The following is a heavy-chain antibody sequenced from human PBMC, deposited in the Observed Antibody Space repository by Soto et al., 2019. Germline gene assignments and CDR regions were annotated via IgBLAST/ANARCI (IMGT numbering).Heavy chain of an antibody. D-gene: IGHD6-6*01. CDR2: IRQDGSEK. Sequence: GSLRLSCAASGFTFSRYWMSWVRQAPGKGLEWVANIRQDGSEKSYVDSVKGRFTISRDNAKNSLYLQMNSLRAEDTAVYFCARDLPSISGRPGGWFDPWGQGTLVTVSS. V-gene: IGHV3-7*01. CDR3: ARDLPSISGRPGGWFDP. J-gene: IGHJ5*02. CDR1: GFTFSRYW.